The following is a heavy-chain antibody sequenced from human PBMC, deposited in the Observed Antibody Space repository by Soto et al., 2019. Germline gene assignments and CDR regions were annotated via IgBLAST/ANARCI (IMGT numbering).Heavy chain of an antibody. J-gene: IGHJ4*02. CDR1: GDSVSSNSAA. Sequence: SQTLSLTCAISGDSVSSNSAAWNWIRQSPSRGLEWLGRTYYRSKWYNDYAVSVKSRITINPDTSKNQFSLQLNSVTPEDTAVYYCAKTRHVPSSYYGSAHYYFDYWGQGTLVTVSS. V-gene: IGHV6-1*01. CDR2: TYYRSKWYN. CDR3: AKTRHVPSSYYGSAHYYFDY. D-gene: IGHD3-10*01.